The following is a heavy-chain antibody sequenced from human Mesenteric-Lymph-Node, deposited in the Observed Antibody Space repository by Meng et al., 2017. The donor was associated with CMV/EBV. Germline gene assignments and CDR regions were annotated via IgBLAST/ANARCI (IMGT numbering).Heavy chain of an antibody. CDR3: ATDLSPPSLWFGVYYYCGMDV. V-gene: IGHV1-69*05. J-gene: IGHJ6*02. D-gene: IGHD3-10*01. CDR2: IIPIFGIT. Sequence: SVKVSCKASGDTFNTFPVNWVRQAPGQGLEWMGTIIPIFGITNYAQNFQGRVAITTDESTSTVYMELSSLRSEDTAVYYCATDLSPPSLWFGVYYYCGMDVWGQGTTVTVSS. CDR1: GDTFNTFP.